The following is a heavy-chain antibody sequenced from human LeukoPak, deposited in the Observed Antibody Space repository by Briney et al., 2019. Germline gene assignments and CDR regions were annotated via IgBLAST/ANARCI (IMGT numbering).Heavy chain of an antibody. D-gene: IGHD6-13*01. CDR2: INPSGGST. J-gene: IGHJ4*02. V-gene: IGHV1-46*01. CDR3: ARVATYGSSWSPFDY. CDR1: GYTFTSYY. Sequence: GASVKVSCKASGYTFTSYYMHWVRQAPGQGLEXXXXINPSGGSTSYAQKCQGRVTMTRDTSTSTVYMELSSLRSEDTAVYYCARVATYGSSWSPFDYWGQGTLVTVSS.